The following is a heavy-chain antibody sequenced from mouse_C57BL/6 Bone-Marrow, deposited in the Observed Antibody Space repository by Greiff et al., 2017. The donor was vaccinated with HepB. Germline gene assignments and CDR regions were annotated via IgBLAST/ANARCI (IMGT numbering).Heavy chain of an antibody. J-gene: IGHJ4*01. V-gene: IGHV5-9*01. Sequence: EVQLVESGGGLVKPGGSLKLSCAASGFTFSSYTMSWVRQTPEKRLEWVATISGGGGNTYYPDSVKGRFTISRDNAKNTLYLQMSSRRSEDTALYDCASTTITTRYYAMDYWGQGTSVTVSA. CDR3: ASTTITTRYYAMDY. CDR2: ISGGGGNT. D-gene: IGHD2-4*01. CDR1: GFTFSSYT.